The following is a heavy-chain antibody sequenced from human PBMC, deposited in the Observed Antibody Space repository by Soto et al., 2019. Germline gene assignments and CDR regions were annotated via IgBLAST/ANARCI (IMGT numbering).Heavy chain of an antibody. D-gene: IGHD2-21*02. CDR1: GYILSSYN. CDR2: INPSGGRT. Sequence: QVQLVQSGAEVKEPGASVKVSCKASGYILSSYNMHWVRQAPGQGLEWMGMINPSGGRTSYAQKFHDRVTMTRDTSTNTVYMELSSLRSDDTAVYYCARTYCAADSPRRDFDYWGQGTLVTVSS. V-gene: IGHV1-46*01. J-gene: IGHJ4*02. CDR3: ARTYCAADSPRRDFDY.